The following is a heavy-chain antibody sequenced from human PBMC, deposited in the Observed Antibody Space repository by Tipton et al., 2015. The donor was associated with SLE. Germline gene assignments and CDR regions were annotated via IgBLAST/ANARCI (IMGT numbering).Heavy chain of an antibody. CDR2: IYTSGST. J-gene: IGHJ4*02. D-gene: IGHD1-26*01. CDR1: GGSISSGSYY. CDR3: ARVGFYFDY. Sequence: TLSLTCTVSGGSISSGSYYWSWIRQPAGKGLEWIGYIYTSGSTNYNPSLKSRVTISEDTSKKQFSLKLSSVTAADTAVYYCARVGFYFDYWGQGTLVTVSS. V-gene: IGHV4-61*09.